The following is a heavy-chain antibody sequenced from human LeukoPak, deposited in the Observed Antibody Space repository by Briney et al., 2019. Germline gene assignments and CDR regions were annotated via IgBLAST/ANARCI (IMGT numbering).Heavy chain of an antibody. D-gene: IGHD2-15*01. CDR1: GYTFYSFG. CDR2: ISPYHGDT. J-gene: IGHJ5*02. Sequence: ASVKVSCKASGYTFYSFGITWVRQAPGQGLEWMGWISPYHGDTDYAQKIQDRVTMTTDTSTSTAYMELRSLGSDDTAVYYCARDGGKYCRSDSCYHGWFDPWGQGTLVTVSS. CDR3: ARDGGKYCRSDSCYHGWFDP. V-gene: IGHV1-18*04.